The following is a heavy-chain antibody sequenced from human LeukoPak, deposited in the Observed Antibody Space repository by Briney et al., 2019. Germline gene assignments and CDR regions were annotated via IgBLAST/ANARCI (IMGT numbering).Heavy chain of an antibody. D-gene: IGHD5-24*01. J-gene: IGHJ6*02. V-gene: IGHV4-59*08. CDR1: GGSISRYY. CDR2: IYYNAST. CDR3: ARHPRDGYNSPYFYYGVAV. Sequence: PSETLSLTCSVSGGSISRYYWSWIRQPPGKGLEWIGDIYYNASTNYNPSLKSQVTISVDTSKNQFSLKLSSVTAADTAVYYCARHPRDGYNSPYFYYGVAVWGHGTTVTVSS.